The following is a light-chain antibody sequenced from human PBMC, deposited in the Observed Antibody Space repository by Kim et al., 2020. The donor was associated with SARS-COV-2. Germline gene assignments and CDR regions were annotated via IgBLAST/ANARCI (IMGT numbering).Light chain of an antibody. CDR3: QVWDSTSDHWV. CDR2: YDT. J-gene: IGLJ3*02. Sequence: APRKAARITCGGNNIGTKSVHCYQQKPGQAPVLAIYYDTDRPSGIPERFSGSNSGNTATLTISRVEGGDEADYYCQVWDSTSDHWVFGGGTQLTVL. V-gene: IGLV3-21*04. CDR1: NIGTKS.